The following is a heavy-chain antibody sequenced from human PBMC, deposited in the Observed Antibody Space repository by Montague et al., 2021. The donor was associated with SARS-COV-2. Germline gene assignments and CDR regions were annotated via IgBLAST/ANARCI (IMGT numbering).Heavy chain of an antibody. V-gene: IGHV2-5*02. CDR3: VHSYADYLFDY. D-gene: IGHD4-17*01. CDR1: GFSRRTSGVG. CDR2: IYWDDDK. Sequence: PALVKPTQTLTPTCSFSGFSRRTSGVGVGWIRQPPGKALEWLAVIYWDDDKRYSPSLKSRLTITKDTSKNQVVLTMTNMDPVDTATYYCVHSYADYLFDYWGQGTLVSVSS. J-gene: IGHJ4*02.